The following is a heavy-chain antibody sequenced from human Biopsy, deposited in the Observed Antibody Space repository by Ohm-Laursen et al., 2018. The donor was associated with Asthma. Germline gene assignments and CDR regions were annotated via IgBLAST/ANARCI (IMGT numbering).Heavy chain of an antibody. V-gene: IGHV4-34*01. J-gene: IGHJ6*02. CDR1: PGSFSGFF. CDR2: TNERGVT. CDR3: ARGPELDV. Sequence: SDTLSLTCDVYPGSFSGFFWTWIRQSPGKGLEWIGETNERGVTNNNPSLKSRVIISIDTYWNRVSLKLTSVTAADTAVYYCARGPELDVWGQGPAFPLSS.